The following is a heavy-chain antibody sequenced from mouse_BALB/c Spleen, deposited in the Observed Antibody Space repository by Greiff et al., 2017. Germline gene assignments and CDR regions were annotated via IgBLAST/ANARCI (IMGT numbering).Heavy chain of an antibody. CDR2: RSHSGST. J-gene: IGHJ2*01. D-gene: IGHD1-1*01. Sequence: EVQLVESGPGLVKPSQSLSLTCTVTGYSITSYYAWNWIRPFPGNKVEWIGYRSHSGSTSYNPSLKSRISITRDTTKNPVFLQLNSVTTEDTATYYCARGTTVLDYWGQGTTLTVSS. CDR1: GYSITSYYA. CDR3: ARGTTVLDY. V-gene: IGHV3-2*02.